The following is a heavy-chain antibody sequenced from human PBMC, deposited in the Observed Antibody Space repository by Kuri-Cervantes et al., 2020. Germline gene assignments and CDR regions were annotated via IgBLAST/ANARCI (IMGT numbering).Heavy chain of an antibody. CDR1: GGSFSSHY. D-gene: IGHD3-22*01. J-gene: IGHJ6*03. CDR3: ARDDDTDYYYYYMDV. CDR2: INHSGST. V-gene: IGHV4-34*01. Sequence: SETLSLTCAVYGGSFSSHYWSWIRQPPGKGLEWIGEINHSGSTNYNPSLKSRVTISVDTSKNQFSLKLSPVTAADTAVYYCARDDDTDYYYYYMDVWGKGTTVTVSS.